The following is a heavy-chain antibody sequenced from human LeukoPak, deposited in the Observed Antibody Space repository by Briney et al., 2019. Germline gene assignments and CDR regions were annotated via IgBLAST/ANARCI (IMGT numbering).Heavy chain of an antibody. CDR2: ISGSGGST. Sequence: PGGSLRLSCAASGFTFSSYAMSWVRQAPGKGLEWVSAISGSGGSTYYADSVKGRFTISRDNSKNTLYLPMNSLRAEDTAVYYCAKDPGTEYDFWSGYAGYFDYWGQGTLVTVSS. CDR3: AKDPGTEYDFWSGYAGYFDY. J-gene: IGHJ4*02. CDR1: GFTFSSYA. D-gene: IGHD3-3*01. V-gene: IGHV3-23*01.